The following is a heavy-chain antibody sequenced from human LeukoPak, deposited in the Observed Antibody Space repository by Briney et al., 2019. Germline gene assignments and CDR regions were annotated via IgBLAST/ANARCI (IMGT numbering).Heavy chain of an antibody. CDR2: IYYSGTT. Sequence: SETLSLTCTVSGGSISSYYWSWVRQPPGKGLEWIGYIYYSGTTNYNPSLKSRVSISMDTSKNQFSLRLSSSTAADTAVYYCASLSEGSFDYWGQGTLVTVSS. CDR3: ASLSEGSFDY. CDR1: GGSISSYY. V-gene: IGHV4-59*08. J-gene: IGHJ4*02.